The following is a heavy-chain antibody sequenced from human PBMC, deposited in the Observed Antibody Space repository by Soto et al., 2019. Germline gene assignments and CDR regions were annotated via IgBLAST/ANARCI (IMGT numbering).Heavy chain of an antibody. CDR2: ISGSGGST. D-gene: IGHD3-22*01. V-gene: IGHV3-23*01. J-gene: IGHJ4*02. Sequence: PGGSLRLSCAASGFTFSSYAMSWVRQAPGKGLEWVSAISGSGGSTYYADSVKGRFTISRDNSKNTLYLQMNSLRAEDTAVYYCAADLYYYDSSGYHDYWGQGALVTVSS. CDR1: GFTFSSYA. CDR3: AADLYYYDSSGYHDY.